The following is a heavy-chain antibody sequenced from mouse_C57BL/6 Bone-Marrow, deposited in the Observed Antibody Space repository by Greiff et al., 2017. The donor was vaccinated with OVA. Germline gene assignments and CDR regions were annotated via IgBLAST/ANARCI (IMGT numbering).Heavy chain of an antibody. Sequence: VQLKESGPELVKPGASVKISCKASGYSFTGYYMHWVKQSSEKSLEWIGEINPSTGGTSYNQKFKGKATLTVDKSSSTAYMQLKSLTSEDSAVYYCARRDYYGNAMDYWGQGTSVTVSS. CDR2: INPSTGGT. CDR1: GYSFTGYY. D-gene: IGHD1-1*01. CDR3: ARRDYYGNAMDY. V-gene: IGHV1-43*01. J-gene: IGHJ4*01.